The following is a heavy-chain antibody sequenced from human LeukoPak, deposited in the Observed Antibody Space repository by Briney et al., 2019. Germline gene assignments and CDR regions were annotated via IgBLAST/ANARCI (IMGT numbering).Heavy chain of an antibody. Sequence: PGGSLRLSCAASGFTFDNYGMNWVRQAPGKGLEWVSAINWNGVSTNYADSVKGRFTISRYNAKNSLYLQMSSLRAEDTALYYCARDKALVAGAFDIWGQGTMVTVSS. V-gene: IGHV3-20*04. CDR3: ARDKALVAGAFDI. D-gene: IGHD2-15*01. CDR1: GFTFDNYG. CDR2: INWNGVST. J-gene: IGHJ3*02.